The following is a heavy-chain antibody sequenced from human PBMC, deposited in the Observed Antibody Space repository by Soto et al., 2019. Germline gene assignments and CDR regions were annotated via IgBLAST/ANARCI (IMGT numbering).Heavy chain of an antibody. V-gene: IGHV4-59*01. D-gene: IGHD2-8*02. CDR3: ARNEAGTVIGLPTPFDYMDV. CDR1: GSSISGYY. J-gene: IGHJ6*03. Sequence: QVQLPESGTGQVKPSETLSLTCTVSGSSISGYYWNWIRQAPGQGLEWLGYNYYTGRTDYKPSPRSRVAMSVETSKNKFSLELTSVNAADTAVYYCARNEAGTVIGLPTPFDYMDVWGKGTTATVYS. CDR2: NYYTGRT.